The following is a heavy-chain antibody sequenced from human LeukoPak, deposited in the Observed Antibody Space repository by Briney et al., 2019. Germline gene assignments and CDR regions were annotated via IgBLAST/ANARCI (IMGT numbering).Heavy chain of an antibody. D-gene: IGHD6-13*01. V-gene: IGHV3-23*01. Sequence: QPGGSLRLSCAASGFTFRTYAMSWVRQAPGKGLDWVSAIADSCDTTHYSDSVKGRFTISRDNSQNMLYLQMNSLRAEDTALYYCAKDLPAVGAGGFDVWGQGTMVTVSS. CDR2: IADSCDTT. J-gene: IGHJ3*01. CDR3: AKDLPAVGAGGFDV. CDR1: GFTFRTYA.